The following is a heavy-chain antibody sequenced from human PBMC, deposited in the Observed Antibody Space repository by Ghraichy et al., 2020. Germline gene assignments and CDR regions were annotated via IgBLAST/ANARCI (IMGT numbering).Heavy chain of an antibody. J-gene: IGHJ4*02. Sequence: SETLSLTCAVYGGSFSGYYWSWIRQPPGKGLEWIGEINHSGSTNYNPSLKSRVTISVDTSKNQFSLKLSSVTAADTAVYYCARYRIAVAGDKKGDYFDYWGQGTLVTVSS. CDR3: ARYRIAVAGDKKGDYFDY. CDR1: GGSFSGYY. D-gene: IGHD6-19*01. V-gene: IGHV4-34*01. CDR2: INHSGST.